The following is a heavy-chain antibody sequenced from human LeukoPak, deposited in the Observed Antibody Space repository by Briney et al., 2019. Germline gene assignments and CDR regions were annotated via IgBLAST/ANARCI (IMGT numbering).Heavy chain of an antibody. D-gene: IGHD3-10*01. CDR2: IYYSGST. CDR1: GGSISPLY. Sequence: RPSETLSLTCTVSGGSISPLYWGWIRQAPGKGLEFIGHIYYSGSTNFNPSLKSRVTLSVDTSKSQISLKLTSVTAADTAVYYCARGGVAAKYYFDFWGQGTLVTVSS. V-gene: IGHV4-59*11. CDR3: ARGGVAAKYYFDF. J-gene: IGHJ4*02.